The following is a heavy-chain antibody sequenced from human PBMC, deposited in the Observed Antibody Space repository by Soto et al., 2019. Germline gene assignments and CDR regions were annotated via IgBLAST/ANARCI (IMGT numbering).Heavy chain of an antibody. CDR1: GFTFSSYA. J-gene: IGHJ4*02. V-gene: IGHV3-23*01. CDR2: ISGSGGRT. CDR3: AKEGVVYGDYDGSNY. Sequence: EVQLLESGGGLVQPGGSLRLSCAASGFTFSSYAMSWVRQAPGKGLEWVSAISGSGGRTYYADSVKGRFTISRDNSKNTLYLQMNSRRAEDTAVYYCAKEGVVYGDYDGSNYWGQGTLVTVSS. D-gene: IGHD4-17*01.